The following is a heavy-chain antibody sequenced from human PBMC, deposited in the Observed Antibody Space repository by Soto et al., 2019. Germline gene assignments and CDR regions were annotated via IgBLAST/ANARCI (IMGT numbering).Heavy chain of an antibody. CDR1: GFTFSSYS. V-gene: IGHV3-48*02. CDR3: ARDRARGIQLWIIDY. CDR2: ISSSSSTI. D-gene: IGHD5-18*01. J-gene: IGHJ4*02. Sequence: PGGSLRLSCAASGFTFSSYSMNWVRQAPGKGLEWVSYISSSSSTIYYADSVKGRFTISRDNAKNSLYLQMNSLRDEDTAVYYCARDRARGIQLWIIDYWGQGTLVTVSS.